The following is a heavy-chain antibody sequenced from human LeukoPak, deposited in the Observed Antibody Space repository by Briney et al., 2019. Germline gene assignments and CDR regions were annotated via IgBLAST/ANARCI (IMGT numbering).Heavy chain of an antibody. CDR1: GFTFSGSA. D-gene: IGHD6-19*01. J-gene: IGHJ4*02. V-gene: IGHV3-73*01. CDR3: TTYRSGHY. Sequence: GGSLKLSCAASGFTFSGSAIHWVRQASGKGLEWVGRITTKRSNYATAYTASVKGRFAISRHDSENTAYLQTNSLKTEDTALYYCTTYRSGHYWGQGTLVTVSS. CDR2: ITTKRSNYAT.